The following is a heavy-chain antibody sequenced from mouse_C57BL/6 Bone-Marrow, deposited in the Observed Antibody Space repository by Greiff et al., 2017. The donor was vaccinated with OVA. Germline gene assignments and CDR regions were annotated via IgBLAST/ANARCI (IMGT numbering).Heavy chain of an antibody. CDR2: ISNLAYSI. V-gene: IGHV5-15*04. CDR3: AREGVEYYCDY. Sequence: EVKLVESGGGLVQPGGSLKLSCAASGFTFSDYGMAWVRQSPRKGPEWVAFISNLAYSIYYADTVTGRFTLSRETAKNTLYLEMSSLRSEDTAMYYCAREGVEYYCDYWGQGTTLTVSS. J-gene: IGHJ2*01. D-gene: IGHD1-1*02. CDR1: GFTFSDYG.